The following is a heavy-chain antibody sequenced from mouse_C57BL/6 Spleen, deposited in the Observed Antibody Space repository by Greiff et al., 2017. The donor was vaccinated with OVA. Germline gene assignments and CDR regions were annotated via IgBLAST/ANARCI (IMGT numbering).Heavy chain of an antibody. CDR2: LYPGSGSP. Sequence: QVQLQQPGAELVKPGASVTMSCKASGYTFTSYWITWVKQRPGQGLEWIGDLYPGSGSPNYNEKFKSKATLTVDTSSSTAYMQLSSLTSEDSAVYYCARSGGNYNAMDYWGQGTSVTVSS. D-gene: IGHD2-1*01. CDR1: GYTFTSYW. J-gene: IGHJ4*01. CDR3: ARSGGNYNAMDY. V-gene: IGHV1-55*01.